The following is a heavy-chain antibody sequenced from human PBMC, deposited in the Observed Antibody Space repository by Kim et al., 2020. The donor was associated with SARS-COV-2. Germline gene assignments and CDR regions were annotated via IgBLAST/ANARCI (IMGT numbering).Heavy chain of an antibody. CDR2: INPNSGGT. J-gene: IGHJ6*02. D-gene: IGHD2-2*01. V-gene: IGHV1-2*02. CDR1: GYTFTGYY. CDR3: ASAYCSSTSCYDRSYGMDV. Sequence: ASVKVSCKASGYTFTGYYMHWVRQAPGQGLERMGWINPNSGGTNYAQKFQGRVTMTRDTSISTAYMELSRLRSDDTAVYYCASAYCSSTSCYDRSYGMDVWGQGTTVTVSS.